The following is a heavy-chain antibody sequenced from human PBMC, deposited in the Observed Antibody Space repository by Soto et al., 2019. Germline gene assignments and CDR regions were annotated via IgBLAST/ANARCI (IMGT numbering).Heavy chain of an antibody. CDR2: IYYSGST. CDR3: AREGVGATNGY. J-gene: IGHJ4*02. Sequence: QVQLQESGPGLVKPSQTLSLTCTVSGGSISSGNYYWSWIRQHPGKGLEWIGYIYYSGSTYYNPSLKGRVTISEDTSKNQFSLKLSSVTAADTAVYYCAREGVGATNGYWGQGTLVTVSS. V-gene: IGHV4-31*03. CDR1: GGSISSGNYY. D-gene: IGHD1-26*01.